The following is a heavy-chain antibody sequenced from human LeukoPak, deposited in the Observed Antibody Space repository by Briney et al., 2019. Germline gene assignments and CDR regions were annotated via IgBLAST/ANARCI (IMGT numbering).Heavy chain of an antibody. J-gene: IGHJ5*02. CDR3: ARALGPSWYWFDP. V-gene: IGHV1-8*01. D-gene: IGHD6-13*01. CDR2: MNPNSGNT. CDR1: GYTFTSYD. Sequence: ASVKVSCKASGYTFTSYDINWVRQATGQGLEWMGWMNPNSGNTGYAQKFQGRVTMTRNTSIRTAYMELSSLRSEDTAVYYCARALGPSWYWFDPWGQGTLVTVSS.